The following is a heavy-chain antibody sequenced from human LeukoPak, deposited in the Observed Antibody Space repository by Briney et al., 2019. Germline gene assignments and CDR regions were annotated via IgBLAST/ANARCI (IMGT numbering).Heavy chain of an antibody. CDR1: GYSFTNYA. V-gene: IGHV1-18*01. J-gene: IGHJ6*03. CDR3: ARPHTNYYYYYMDV. Sequence: ASVKVSCKASGYSFTNYAMNWVRQAPGQGLEWLGWIAVYNGDTNYAQKFQGRVTITADKSTSTAYMELSSLRSEDTAVYYCARPHTNYYYYYMDVWGKGTTVTVSS. D-gene: IGHD1-1*01. CDR2: IAVYNGDT.